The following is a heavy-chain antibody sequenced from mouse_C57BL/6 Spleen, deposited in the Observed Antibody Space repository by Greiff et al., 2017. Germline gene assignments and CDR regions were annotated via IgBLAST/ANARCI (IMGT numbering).Heavy chain of an antibody. V-gene: IGHV1-61*01. J-gene: IGHJ2*01. CDR3: ARQWIRGSCYGGFDY. CDR2: IYPSDSET. D-gene: IGHD1-1*01. CDR1: GYTFTSYW. Sequence: QVKLQQPGAELVRPGSSVKLSCKASGYTFTSYWMDWVKQRPGQGLEWIGNIYPSDSETHYNQKFKDKATLTVDKSSSTAYMKRSSQTTEYSAVYYWARQWIRGSCYGGFDYWGQGTTLTVSS.